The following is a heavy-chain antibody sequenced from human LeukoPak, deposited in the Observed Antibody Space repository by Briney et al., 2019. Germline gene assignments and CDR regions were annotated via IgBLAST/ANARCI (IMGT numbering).Heavy chain of an antibody. Sequence: GGSLRLSCAASGFTFSSYAMHWVRQAPGKGLEWVAVISYDGSNKYYADSVKGRFTISRGNSKNTLYLQMNSLRAGDTAVYYCARDADIVVVTAIAKWGQGTLVTVSS. V-gene: IGHV3-30-3*01. CDR2: ISYDGSNK. D-gene: IGHD2-21*02. CDR3: ARDADIVVVTAIAK. J-gene: IGHJ4*02. CDR1: GFTFSSYA.